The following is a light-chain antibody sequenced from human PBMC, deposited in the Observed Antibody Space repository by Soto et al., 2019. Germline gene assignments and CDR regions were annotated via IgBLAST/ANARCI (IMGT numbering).Light chain of an antibody. CDR2: GNS. Sequence: QSVLTQPPSVSGAPGQRVTISCTGSSSNIGAGYDVHWYQQLPGTAPKLLIYGNSNRPSGVPDRFSGSKSGTSAALAITGHQAADDSDYYCQSYDSRLSGSVFGTGTKLTVL. V-gene: IGLV1-40*01. CDR1: SSNIGAGYD. J-gene: IGLJ1*01. CDR3: QSYDSRLSGSV.